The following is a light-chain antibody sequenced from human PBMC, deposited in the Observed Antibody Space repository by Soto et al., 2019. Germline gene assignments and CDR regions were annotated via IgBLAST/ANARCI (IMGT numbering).Light chain of an antibody. CDR1: QSVNSN. J-gene: IGKJ2*01. Sequence: EIVLTQSPATLSLSPGERATLSCRASQSVNSNLAWYQQKPGQAPRLLIYDASNRATGIPARFSGSGSGTDFTLTISSLEPEDFAVYYCQQRSNWPPYTFVQGTNLEIK. V-gene: IGKV3-11*01. CDR2: DAS. CDR3: QQRSNWPPYT.